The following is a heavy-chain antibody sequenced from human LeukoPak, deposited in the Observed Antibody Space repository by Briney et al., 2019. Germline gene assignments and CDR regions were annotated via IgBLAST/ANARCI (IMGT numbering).Heavy chain of an antibody. D-gene: IGHD3-22*01. CDR2: ICPDGTGI. Sequence: GGSLRLSCAASGFIFSFYCMHWVRQAPGKGPMWVSRICPDGTGISYADSVKGRFTISRDRSKNTLYLQMYSLRAEDTAVFYCAKHDSSGYYFDYWGQGTLVTVSS. V-gene: IGHV3-74*01. CDR1: GFIFSFYC. J-gene: IGHJ4*02. CDR3: AKHDSSGYYFDY.